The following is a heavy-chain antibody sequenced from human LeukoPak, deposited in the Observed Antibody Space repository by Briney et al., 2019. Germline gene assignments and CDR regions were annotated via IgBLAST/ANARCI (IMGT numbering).Heavy chain of an antibody. D-gene: IGHD3-3*01. CDR1: GGSITSYY. CDR3: ARDRYDFWSGYYTGDAFDI. J-gene: IGHJ3*02. CDR2: IYYSGST. V-gene: IGHV4-59*01. Sequence: PSETLSLTCTVSGGSITSYYWSWIRQPPGKGLEWIGYIYYSGSTNYNPPLKSRVTISVDTSKNQFSLKLSSVTAADTAVYYCARDRYDFWSGYYTGDAFDIWGQGTMVTVSS.